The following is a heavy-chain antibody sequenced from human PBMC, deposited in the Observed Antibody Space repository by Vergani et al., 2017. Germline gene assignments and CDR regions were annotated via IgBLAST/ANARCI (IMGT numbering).Heavy chain of an antibody. V-gene: IGHV4-34*01. CDR1: GGSFSGYY. CDR3: VSDRAYYYDSSGYNFDY. Sequence: QVQLQQWGAGLLKPSETLSLTCAVYGGSFSGYYWSWIRQPPGKGLEWIGEINHSGSTNYNPSLKSRVTISVDTSKNQFSLKLSSVTAADTAVYYCVSDRAYYYDSSGYNFDYWGQGTLVTVSS. CDR2: INHSGST. D-gene: IGHD3-22*01. J-gene: IGHJ4*02.